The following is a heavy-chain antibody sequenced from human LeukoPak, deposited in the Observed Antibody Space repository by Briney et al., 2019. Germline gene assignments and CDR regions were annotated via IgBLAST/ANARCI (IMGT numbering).Heavy chain of an antibody. CDR2: ISGSGDTI. CDR3: ARDDPAVPGNL. D-gene: IGHD6-19*01. V-gene: IGHV3-11*01. J-gene: IGHJ5*02. Sequence: GGSLRLSCATSGFTFRAYFMSWIRQAPGKGLEWVSYISGSGDTIFYADSVKGRFTISRDNAKNSLFLQMNSLGAEDSAAYYCARDDPAVPGNLWGQGTLVTVSS. CDR1: GFTFRAYF.